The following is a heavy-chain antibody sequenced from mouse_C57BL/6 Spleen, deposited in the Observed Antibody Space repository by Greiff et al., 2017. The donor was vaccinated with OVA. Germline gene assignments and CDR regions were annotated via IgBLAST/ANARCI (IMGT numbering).Heavy chain of an antibody. CDR2: IDPSDSYT. V-gene: IGHV1-50*01. Sequence: QVQPQPPGAELVKPGASVKLSCKASGFPFTSFWVQWVKQRPGQGLEWIGEIDPSDSYTTYNQKFKGKATLTVDTSSSTAYMQLSSLTSEDSAVYYCARRGWEAYYFDYWGQGTTLTVSS. J-gene: IGHJ2*01. CDR1: GFPFTSFW. CDR3: ARRGWEAYYFDY. D-gene: IGHD3-3*01.